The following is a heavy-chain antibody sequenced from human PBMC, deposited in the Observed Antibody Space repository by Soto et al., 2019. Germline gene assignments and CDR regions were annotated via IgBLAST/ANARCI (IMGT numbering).Heavy chain of an antibody. CDR2: IYYGGRT. V-gene: IGHV4-39*01. J-gene: IGHJ4*02. CDR3: ARQRTTVVTQAYFDH. CDR1: GESISSSSYY. D-gene: IGHD2-21*02. Sequence: SETLSLTCIVSGESISSSSYYWCWIRQPPGKGLEWIGSIYYGGRTYYNPSFKSRVTISIDTSKNQFSLKLSSVTATDTAVYYCARQRTTVVTQAYFDHWGQGALVNVS.